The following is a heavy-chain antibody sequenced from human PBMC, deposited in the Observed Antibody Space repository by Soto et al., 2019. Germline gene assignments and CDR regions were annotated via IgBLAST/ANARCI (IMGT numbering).Heavy chain of an antibody. CDR2: INHSGST. V-gene: IGHV4-34*01. J-gene: IGHJ4*02. Sequence: SETLSLTCAVYGGSFSGYYWSWIRQPPGKGLEWIGEINHSGSTNNNPSLKSRVTISVDTSKNQFSLKLSSVTAADTAVYYCARGVEERGLDYWGQGTLVTVSS. CDR3: ARGVEERGLDY. CDR1: GGSFSGYY.